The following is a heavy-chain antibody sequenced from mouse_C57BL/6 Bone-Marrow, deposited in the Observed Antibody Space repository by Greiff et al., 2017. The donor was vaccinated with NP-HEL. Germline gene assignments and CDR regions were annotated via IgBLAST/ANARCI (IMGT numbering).Heavy chain of an antibody. Sequence: VQLQQSGAELVKPGASVKLSCKASGYTFTEYTIHWVKQRSGQGLEWIGVINPGSGGTNYNEKFKGKATLTADKSSSTAYMQLISLTSEDSAVYFCARSRVITTVRDFDYWGQGTTLTVSS. CDR1: GYTFTEYT. CDR2: INPGSGGT. J-gene: IGHJ2*01. D-gene: IGHD1-1*01. V-gene: IGHV1-54*01. CDR3: ARSRVITTVRDFDY.